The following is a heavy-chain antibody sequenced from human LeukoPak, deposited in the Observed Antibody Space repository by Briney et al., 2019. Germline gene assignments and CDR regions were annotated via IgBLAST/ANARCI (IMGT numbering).Heavy chain of an antibody. CDR3: ARGYCGGDCYSGSKYYFDY. J-gene: IGHJ4*02. V-gene: IGHV4-4*07. Sequence: PSETLSLTRTVSGGPINSYYWSWIRQPAGKGLEWIGRTHSSGSTNYNPSLQSRVTMSVDTSKGQFSLNLTSVTAADTAVYYCARGYCGGDCYSGSKYYFDYWGQGTPVTVSS. CDR1: GGPINSYY. CDR2: THSSGST. D-gene: IGHD2-21*02.